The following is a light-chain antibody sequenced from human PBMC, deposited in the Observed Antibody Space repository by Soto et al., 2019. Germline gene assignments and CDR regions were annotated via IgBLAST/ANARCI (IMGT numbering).Light chain of an antibody. CDR2: GDS. CDR3: QSYDSTLDARYV. Sequence: QTVVTQPPSVSGAPGQRVTISCTGSGSNIGAGYDVHWYQHRPGTAPKLLVFGDSHRPSGVPDRFSGSKSGTSASLAITGLQAEDEGDYYGQSYDSTLDARYVFGTGTKLPVL. CDR1: GSNIGAGYD. J-gene: IGLJ1*01. V-gene: IGLV1-40*01.